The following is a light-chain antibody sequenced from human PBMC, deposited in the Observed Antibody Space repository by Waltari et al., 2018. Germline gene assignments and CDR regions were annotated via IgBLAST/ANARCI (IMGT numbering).Light chain of an antibody. V-gene: IGKV1-9*01. CDR2: AAS. J-gene: IGKJ4*01. Sequence: IQLTQSPSSLSASVAARVTITCRASQGISGSLAWYQQKAGKAPKLLIYAASTLQSGVPSRFSGSGSGTDLTLTISSLQPEDFATYYCQQLHSYPLTFGGGTKVESK. CDR1: QGISGS. CDR3: QQLHSYPLT.